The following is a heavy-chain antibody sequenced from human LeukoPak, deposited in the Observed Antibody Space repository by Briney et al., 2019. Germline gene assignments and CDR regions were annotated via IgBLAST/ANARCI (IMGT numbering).Heavy chain of an antibody. J-gene: IGHJ4*02. D-gene: IGHD6-13*01. CDR3: AKDPTAAVSAIDY. CDR1: GFTVSSNY. V-gene: IGHV3-23*01. CDR2: ISGSGGST. Sequence: GGSLRLSCAASGFTVSSNYMSWVRQAPGKGLEWVSAISGSGGSTYYADSVKGRFTISRDNSKNTLYLQMNSLRAEDTAVYYCAKDPTAAVSAIDYWGQGTLVTVSS.